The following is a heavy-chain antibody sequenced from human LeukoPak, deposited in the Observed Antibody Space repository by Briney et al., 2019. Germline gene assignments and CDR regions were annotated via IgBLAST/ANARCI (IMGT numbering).Heavy chain of an antibody. CDR3: ARDFVGATGDF. Sequence: GGSLRLSCAASGFTFSSYSMNWVRQAPGKGLEWVSSISGSSNYIFYADSLRGRFTISRDNAKNSLYLQMSSLRAEDTAVYYCARDFVGATGDFRGQGTLVTVSS. D-gene: IGHD1-26*01. V-gene: IGHV3-21*01. CDR1: GFTFSSYS. CDR2: ISGSSNYI. J-gene: IGHJ4*02.